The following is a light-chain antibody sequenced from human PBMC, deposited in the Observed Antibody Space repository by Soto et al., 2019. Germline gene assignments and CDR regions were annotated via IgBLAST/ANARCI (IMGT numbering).Light chain of an antibody. V-gene: IGLV2-14*01. Sequence: QSVLTQPASVSGSPGQSITISCTGTSSDVGGHNYVSWYQQHPGKAPKLMIYDVSNRPSGASNRFSGSKSGNTASLTISGLQAEDEADYYCSSYTSSSTYVFGTGTKLTVL. CDR2: DVS. CDR1: SSDVGGHNY. J-gene: IGLJ1*01. CDR3: SSYTSSSTYV.